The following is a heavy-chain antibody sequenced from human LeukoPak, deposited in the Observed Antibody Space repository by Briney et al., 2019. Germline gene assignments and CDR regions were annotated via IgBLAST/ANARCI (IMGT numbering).Heavy chain of an antibody. Sequence: ASVKVSCKASGYTFTSYGISWVRQAPGQGLEWMGWISAYNGNTNYAQKLQGRVTMTTDTSTSTAYMELRSLRSDDTAVYYCARDLSGYDILTGYYPLNWFDPWGQGALVTVSS. D-gene: IGHD3-9*01. CDR2: ISAYNGNT. V-gene: IGHV1-18*01. J-gene: IGHJ5*02. CDR3: ARDLSGYDILTGYYPLNWFDP. CDR1: GYTFTSYG.